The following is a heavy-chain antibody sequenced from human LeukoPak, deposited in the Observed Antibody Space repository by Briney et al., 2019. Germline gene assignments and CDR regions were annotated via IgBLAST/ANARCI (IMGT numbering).Heavy chain of an antibody. Sequence: TSVKVSCKASGYTFTSYAMHWVRQAPGQRLEWTGWINAGNGNTKYSQKFQGRVTITRDTSASTAYMELSSLRSEDTAVYYCARITMVRGVIGYYFDYWGQGTLVTVSS. J-gene: IGHJ4*02. CDR2: INAGNGNT. V-gene: IGHV1-3*01. CDR1: GYTFTSYA. CDR3: ARITMVRGVIGYYFDY. D-gene: IGHD3-10*01.